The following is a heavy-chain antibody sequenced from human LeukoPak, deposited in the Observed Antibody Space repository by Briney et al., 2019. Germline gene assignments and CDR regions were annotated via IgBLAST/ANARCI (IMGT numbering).Heavy chain of an antibody. Sequence: ASVKLSCKASGYTFTGYYMHWVRQAPGRGLEWMGRINPNSGGTNYAQKFQGRVTMTRDTSISTAYMELSRLRSDDTAVYYCARASGVTMIVVDDYWGQGTLVTVSS. J-gene: IGHJ4*02. CDR3: ARASGVTMIVVDDY. D-gene: IGHD3-22*01. CDR2: INPNSGGT. V-gene: IGHV1-2*06. CDR1: GYTFTGYY.